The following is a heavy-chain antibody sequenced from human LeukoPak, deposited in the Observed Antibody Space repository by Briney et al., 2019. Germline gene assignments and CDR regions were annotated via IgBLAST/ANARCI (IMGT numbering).Heavy chain of an antibody. CDR1: GGSISSYY. D-gene: IGHD6-13*01. CDR3: ARAVLGSSFDY. CDR2: IYYSGST. V-gene: IGHV4-59*01. Sequence: SETLSLTCTVSGGSISSYYWSWLRQPPGKGLEWIGYIYYSGSTNYNPSLKSRVTISVDTSKNQFSLKLSSVTAAGTAVYYCARAVLGSSFDYWGEGTLVTVSS. J-gene: IGHJ4*02.